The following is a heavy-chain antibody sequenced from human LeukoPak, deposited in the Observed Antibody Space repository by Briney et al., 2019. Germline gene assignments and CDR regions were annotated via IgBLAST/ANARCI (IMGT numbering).Heavy chain of an antibody. J-gene: IGHJ3*01. D-gene: IGHD2-2*01. CDR2: ISGDSTKI. CDR3: ARAFHSSRRFFSPGAFDV. CDR1: GFNFGDYY. V-gene: IGHV3-11*04. Sequence: GGSLRLSCAASGFNFGDYYMTWIRQVPGKGPEWLSFISGDSTKIYSPDSVKGRFTVSRDNSRNSLTLHMNSLTVDDTALYYCARAFHSSRRFFSPGAFDVWGRGTLVTVSS.